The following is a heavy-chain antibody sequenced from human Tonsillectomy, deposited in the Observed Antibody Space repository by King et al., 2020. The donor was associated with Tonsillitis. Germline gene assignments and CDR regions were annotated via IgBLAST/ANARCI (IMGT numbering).Heavy chain of an antibody. Sequence: VQLVESGAEVKKPGESLKMSCQGSGYNFASTWIGWVRQMPGQGLEWMGIIYPGDSDTRYSPSFQGQVTISADTSISTAYLHWSSLKASDTAIYYCARQGASVTRFYYYDPMDVWGNGTTVTVSS. D-gene: IGHD3-16*01. CDR2: IYPGDSDT. V-gene: IGHV5-51*01. CDR1: GYNFASTW. CDR3: ARQGASVTRFYYYDPMDV. J-gene: IGHJ6*03.